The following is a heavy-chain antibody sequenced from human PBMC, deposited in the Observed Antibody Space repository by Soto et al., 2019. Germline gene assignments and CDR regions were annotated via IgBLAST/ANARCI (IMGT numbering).Heavy chain of an antibody. CDR1: GGSISSSSYY. Sequence: SETLSLTCTVSGGSISSSSYYWGWIRQPPGKGLEWIGSIYYSGSTYYNPSLKSRVTISVDTSKNQFSLKLSSVTAADTAVYYCASFFRAQWLVRFLDYYYGMDVWGQGPTVTVSS. D-gene: IGHD6-19*01. CDR2: IYYSGST. V-gene: IGHV4-39*01. CDR3: ASFFRAQWLVRFLDYYYGMDV. J-gene: IGHJ6*02.